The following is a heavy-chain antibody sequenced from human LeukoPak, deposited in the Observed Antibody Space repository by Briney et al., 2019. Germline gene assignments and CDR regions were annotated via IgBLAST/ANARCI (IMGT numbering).Heavy chain of an antibody. V-gene: IGHV3-64D*06. CDR3: VRAKVGATFDS. J-gene: IGHJ4*02. CDR2: INNNGGST. D-gene: IGHD1-26*01. Sequence: GGSLRLSCSASGFTFSSYSMDWVRQAPGKRPEYVSGINNNGGSTQYADSVKGRLTISRDNSKNTVYLQVSSLRPEDTAVYYCVRAKVGATFDSWGPGTLVTVSS. CDR1: GFTFSSYS.